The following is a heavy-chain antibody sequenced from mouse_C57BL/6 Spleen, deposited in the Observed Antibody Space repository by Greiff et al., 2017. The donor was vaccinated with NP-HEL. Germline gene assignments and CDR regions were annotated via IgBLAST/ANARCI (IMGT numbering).Heavy chain of an antibody. V-gene: IGHV1-61*01. J-gene: IGHJ2*01. CDR1: GYTFTSYW. Sequence: QVQLQQPGAELVRPGSSVKLSCKASGYTFTSYWMDWVKQRPGQGLEWIGNIYPSDSETHYNQKFKDKATLTVDKSSSTAYMQLSSLTSEDSAVYYCARTAQATLGFDYWGQGTTLTVSS. CDR2: IYPSDSET. D-gene: IGHD3-2*02. CDR3: ARTAQATLGFDY.